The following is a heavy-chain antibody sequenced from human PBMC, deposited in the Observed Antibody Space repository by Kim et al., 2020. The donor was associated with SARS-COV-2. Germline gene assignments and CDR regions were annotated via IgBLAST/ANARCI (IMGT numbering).Heavy chain of an antibody. J-gene: IGHJ5*02. CDR3: ARGTITKYNWFDP. D-gene: IGHD3-10*01. V-gene: IGHV1-69*01. Sequence: YAQRFQGRAPITADESTSTAYMELSSLRSEDTAVYYCARGTITKYNWFDPWGQGTLVTVSS.